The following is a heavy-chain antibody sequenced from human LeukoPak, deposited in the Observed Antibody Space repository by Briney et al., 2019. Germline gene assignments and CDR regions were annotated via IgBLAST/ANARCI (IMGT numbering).Heavy chain of an antibody. CDR2: INPNSGGT. CDR1: GYTFTGQN. Sequence: ASVKVSCKASGYTFTGQNVHWVRQAPGQGLEWMAWINPNSGGTECAQKFQGRVTMTRDTSISTVYMELSRVISDDTAIYYCATSGGGYFDYWGQGALVTVSS. J-gene: IGHJ4*02. CDR3: ATSGGGYFDY. D-gene: IGHD3-16*01. V-gene: IGHV1-2*02.